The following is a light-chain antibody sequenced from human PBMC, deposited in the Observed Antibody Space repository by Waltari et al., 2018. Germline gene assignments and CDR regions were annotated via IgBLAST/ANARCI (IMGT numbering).Light chain of an antibody. CDR3: QKYGTRPAT. J-gene: IGKJ1*01. CDR1: QSVGRT. CDR2: DAS. V-gene: IGKV3-20*01. Sequence: EIVLTQSPGTLSLSPGDRASLSCRASQSVGRTLAWYQQRPGQAPRLLIYDASSRATGIPDRFSGSGSGTEFSLTISRLEPEDFAVYYCQKYGTRPATFGQGTKVEVK.